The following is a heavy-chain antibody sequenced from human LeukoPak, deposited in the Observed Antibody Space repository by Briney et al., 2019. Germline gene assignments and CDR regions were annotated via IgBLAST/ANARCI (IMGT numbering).Heavy chain of an antibody. CDR2: INHSGST. J-gene: IGHJ4*02. V-gene: IGHV4-34*01. CDR1: GGSFSGYY. D-gene: IGHD2-15*01. Sequence: PSETLSLTCAVYGGSFSGYYWSWIRQPPGKGLEWIGEINHSGSTNYNPSLKGRVTISVDTSKNQFSLKLSSVTAADTAVYYCATIFGGSSRGFDYWGQGTLVTVSS. CDR3: ATIFGGSSRGFDY.